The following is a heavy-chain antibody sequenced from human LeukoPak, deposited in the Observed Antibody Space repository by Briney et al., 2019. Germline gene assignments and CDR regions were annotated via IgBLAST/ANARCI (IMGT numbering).Heavy chain of an antibody. J-gene: IGHJ5*02. CDR3: ARRTTIFGVVTSWFDP. V-gene: IGHV4-39*01. Sequence: SETLSLTCTVSGGSISSSSYYWGWIRQPPGKGLEWIGSIYYSGSTYYNPSLKSRVTISVDKSKNQFSLKLSSVTAADTAVYYCARRTTIFGVVTSWFDPWGQGTLVTVSS. CDR2: IYYSGST. CDR1: GGSISSSSYY. D-gene: IGHD3-3*01.